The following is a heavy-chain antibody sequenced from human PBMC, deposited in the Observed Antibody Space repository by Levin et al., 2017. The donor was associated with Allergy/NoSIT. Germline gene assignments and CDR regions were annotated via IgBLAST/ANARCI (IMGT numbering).Heavy chain of an antibody. D-gene: IGHD2-15*01. Sequence: PGGSLRLSCTVSGGSISSYYWSWIRQPPGKGLEWIGYIYYSGSTNYNPSLKSRVTISVDTSKNQFSLKLSSVTAADTAVYYCARTPATCSGGSCYSSLNDGDEPYFDYWGQGTLVTVSS. J-gene: IGHJ4*02. CDR2: IYYSGST. V-gene: IGHV4-59*01. CDR1: GGSISSYY. CDR3: ARTPATCSGGSCYSSLNDGDEPYFDY.